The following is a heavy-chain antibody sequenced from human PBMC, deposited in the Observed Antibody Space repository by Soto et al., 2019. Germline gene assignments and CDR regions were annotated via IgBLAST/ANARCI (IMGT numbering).Heavy chain of an antibody. Sequence: ASVKVSCKASGYIFTRYTMNWVRQAPGQRLEWMGWINPDNGNTKSSQKFQDRVIITRDTSASTAYMDLSSLRSEDTAVYYCARGIATGQLDPWGQGTLVTVSS. V-gene: IGHV1-3*01. CDR3: ARGIATGQLDP. J-gene: IGHJ5*02. CDR1: GYIFTRYT. D-gene: IGHD2-15*01. CDR2: INPDNGNT.